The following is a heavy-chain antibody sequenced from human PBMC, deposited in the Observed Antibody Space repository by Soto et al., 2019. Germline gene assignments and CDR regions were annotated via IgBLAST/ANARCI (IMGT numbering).Heavy chain of an antibody. Sequence: SETLSLTCSVSGSSIDTITYYWAWLRQPPGKGLEWIGSMYYSGTTNYNPSFKGRVTMSADTSKNHFSLKLSSVTAADTAVYYCARYNNWFDPWGQGSLVTVSS. V-gene: IGHV4-39*02. CDR2: MYYSGTT. CDR1: GSSIDTITYY. CDR3: ARYNNWFDP. J-gene: IGHJ5*02.